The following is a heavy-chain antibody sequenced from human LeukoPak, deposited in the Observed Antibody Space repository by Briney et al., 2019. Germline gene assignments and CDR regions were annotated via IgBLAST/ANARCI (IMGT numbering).Heavy chain of an antibody. Sequence: SETLSLTCTVSGGSISSYYWNWIRQPPGKGLEWIGYIYYSGSTNYNPSLKSRVTISVDTSKNQLSLKLSSVTAADTAVYYCARGSSGWYLVAFDIWGQGTMVTVSS. D-gene: IGHD6-19*01. V-gene: IGHV4-59*01. CDR2: IYYSGST. J-gene: IGHJ3*02. CDR1: GGSISSYY. CDR3: ARGSSGWYLVAFDI.